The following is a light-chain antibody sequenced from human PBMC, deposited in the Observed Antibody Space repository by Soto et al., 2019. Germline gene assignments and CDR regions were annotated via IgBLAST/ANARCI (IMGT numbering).Light chain of an antibody. CDR1: SSDVGGYNY. V-gene: IGLV2-14*01. CDR3: SSYTSSSTSVV. Sequence: QSALTQPASVSGSPGQSITISCTGTSSDVGGYNYVSWYQQHPGKAPKLMIYDVSHRPSGVSNRFSGSKSGNTASLTISGLQAEDEADYYCSSYTSSSTSVVFGGGTKRTVL. J-gene: IGLJ2*01. CDR2: DVS.